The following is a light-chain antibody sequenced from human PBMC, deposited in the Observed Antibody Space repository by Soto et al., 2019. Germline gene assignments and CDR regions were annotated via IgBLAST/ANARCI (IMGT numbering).Light chain of an antibody. CDR1: QRVLYSSSNKNY. CDR2: WAS. Sequence: DIVMTQSPDSLAVSLGERATINCKSSQRVLYSSSNKNYLAWYQQKPGQPPKLLIYWASTRESGVPDRFSGSGSGTDFTLTISSLQAEDVAVYYCQQYCSSPWTLGQGTKVEIK. J-gene: IGKJ1*01. CDR3: QQYCSSPWT. V-gene: IGKV4-1*01.